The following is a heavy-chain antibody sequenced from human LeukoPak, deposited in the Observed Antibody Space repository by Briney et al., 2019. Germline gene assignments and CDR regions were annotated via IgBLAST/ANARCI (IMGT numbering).Heavy chain of an antibody. D-gene: IGHD3-22*01. V-gene: IGHV3-23*01. CDR3: ARFSLYDNSGYYSWLFDF. J-gene: IGHJ4*02. Sequence: PGGSLRLSCAASGFTFSTYGMTWVRQAPGKGLEWVAGISGSGGSTSYADSVRGRFTISRDNAKNSLYLQMNSLRAEDTAVYYCARFSLYDNSGYYSWLFDFWGQGTLVTVSS. CDR1: GFTFSTYG. CDR2: ISGSGGST.